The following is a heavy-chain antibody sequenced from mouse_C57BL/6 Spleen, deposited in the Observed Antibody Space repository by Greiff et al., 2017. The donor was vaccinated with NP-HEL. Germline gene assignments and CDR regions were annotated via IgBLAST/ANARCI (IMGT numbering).Heavy chain of an antibody. J-gene: IGHJ2*01. CDR2: INPNNGGT. D-gene: IGHD2-5*01. CDR3: ARWGSNYDFDY. Sequence: EVQLQQSGPELVKPGASVKISCKASGYTFTDYYMNWVKQSHGKSLEWIGDINPNNGGTSYNQKFKGKATLTVDKSSSTAYMELRSLTSEDSAVYYCARWGSNYDFDYWGQGTTLTVSS. CDR1: GYTFTDYY. V-gene: IGHV1-26*01.